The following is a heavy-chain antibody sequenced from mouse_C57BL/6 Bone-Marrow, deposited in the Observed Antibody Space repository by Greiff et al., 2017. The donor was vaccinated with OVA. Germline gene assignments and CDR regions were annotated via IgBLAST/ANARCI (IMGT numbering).Heavy chain of an antibody. V-gene: IGHV1-75*01. D-gene: IGHD2-1*01. CDR1: GYTFTDYY. Sequence: VQVVESGPELVKPGASVKISCKASGYTFTDYYINWVKQRPGQGLEWIGWIFPGSGSTYYNEKFKGKATLTVDKSSSTAYMLLSSLTSEDSAVYFCARGFYYGNYEWFAYWGQGTLVTVSA. CDR2: IFPGSGST. J-gene: IGHJ3*01. CDR3: ARGFYYGNYEWFAY.